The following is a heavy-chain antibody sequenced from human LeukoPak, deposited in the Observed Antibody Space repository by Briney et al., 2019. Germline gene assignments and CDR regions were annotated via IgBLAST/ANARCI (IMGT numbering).Heavy chain of an antibody. J-gene: IGHJ6*02. CDR1: GFTFGDYA. CDR3: TRDKDSSGTNYYYYGMDV. D-gene: IGHD3-22*01. V-gene: IGHV3-49*03. CDR2: IRSKAYGGTT. Sequence: GGALRLSCTASGFTFGDYAMSWFRQAPGKGLEWVGFIRSKAYGGTTEYAASVKGRFTISRDDSKSIAYLQMNSLKTEDTAVYYCTRDKDSSGTNYYYYGMDVWGQGNTVTVSS.